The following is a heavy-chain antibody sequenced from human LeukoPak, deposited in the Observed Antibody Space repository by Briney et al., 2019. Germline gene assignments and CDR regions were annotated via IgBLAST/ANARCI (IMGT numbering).Heavy chain of an antibody. V-gene: IGHV3-21*04. Sequence: GGSLRLSCAASGFSFSSYSMKWVRQAPGKGLEWVSSISSSSNYIYYADSVKGRFTISRDNAKNSLYLQMNSLRAEDTAVYYCAKRGAEVGTTVAPGDYWGQGTLVTVSS. CDR3: AKRGAEVGTTVAPGDY. CDR1: GFSFSSYS. J-gene: IGHJ4*02. CDR2: ISSSSNYI. D-gene: IGHD1-26*01.